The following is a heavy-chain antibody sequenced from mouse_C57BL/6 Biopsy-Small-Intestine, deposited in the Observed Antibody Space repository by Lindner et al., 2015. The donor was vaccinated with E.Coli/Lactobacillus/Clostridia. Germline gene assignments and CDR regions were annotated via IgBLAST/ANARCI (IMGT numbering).Heavy chain of an antibody. V-gene: IGHV1-85*01. Sequence: VQLQESGPELVKPGASVKLSCKASGYTFTNYDINWVKQRPGQGLEWIGWIYPRDGSTKYNEKFKGKATLTVDTSSSTAYMELHSLTSEDSAVYFCARKGYDGYHGWFAYWGQGTLVTVSA. CDR3: ARKGYDGYHGWFAY. J-gene: IGHJ3*01. CDR2: IYPRDGST. CDR1: GYTFTNYD. D-gene: IGHD2-3*01.